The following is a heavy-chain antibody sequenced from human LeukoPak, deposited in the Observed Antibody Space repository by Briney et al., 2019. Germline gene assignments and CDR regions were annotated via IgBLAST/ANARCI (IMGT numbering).Heavy chain of an antibody. D-gene: IGHD3-22*01. CDR3: ARPIHYYDSSGYPHY. CDR1: GFTFSSYA. V-gene: IGHV3-30-3*01. Sequence: GGSLRLSCAASGFTFSSYAMHWVRQAPGKRLEWVAVISYDGSNKYYADSVKGRFTISRDNSKNTLYLQMNSLRAEDTAVYYCARPIHYYDSSGYPHYWGQGTLVTVSS. CDR2: ISYDGSNK. J-gene: IGHJ4*02.